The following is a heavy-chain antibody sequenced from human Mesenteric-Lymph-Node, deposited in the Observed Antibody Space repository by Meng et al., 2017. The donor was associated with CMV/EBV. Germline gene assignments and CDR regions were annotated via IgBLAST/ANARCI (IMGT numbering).Heavy chain of an antibody. CDR1: GFIFSSYS. V-gene: IGHV3-21*01. CDR3: ARLYTTTFGHAFDF. D-gene: IGHD2-2*02. J-gene: IGHJ3*01. CDR2: ISMGRSHI. Sequence: WGSLRLSCAASGFIFSSYSMNWVRQAPGKGLEWVSSISMGRSHIYYVDSVKGRFTVSRDNAKNSLYLQMNSLRAEDTAVYYCARLYTTTFGHAFDFWGQGTMVTVSS.